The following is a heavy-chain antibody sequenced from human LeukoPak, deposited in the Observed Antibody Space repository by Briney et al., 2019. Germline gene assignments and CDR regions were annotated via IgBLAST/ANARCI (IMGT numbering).Heavy chain of an antibody. J-gene: IGHJ6*03. D-gene: IGHD3-3*01. Sequence: PSETLSLTCTVSGGSISSYYWSRIRQPPGKGLEWIGYIYYSGSTNYNPSLKSRVTISVDTSKNQFSLKLSSVTAADTAVYYCARVQTYYDFWSGYTTTPYYYYYMDVWGKGTTVTVSS. CDR3: ARVQTYYDFWSGYTTTPYYYYYMDV. V-gene: IGHV4-59*01. CDR1: GGSISSYY. CDR2: IYYSGST.